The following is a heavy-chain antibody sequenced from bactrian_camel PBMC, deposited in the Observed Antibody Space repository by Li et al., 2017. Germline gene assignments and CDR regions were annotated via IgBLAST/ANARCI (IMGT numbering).Heavy chain of an antibody. D-gene: IGHD3*01. V-gene: IGHV3S55*01. J-gene: IGHJ6*01. CDR2: IDGYGTR. Sequence: QLVESGGGSVQDGESLRLSCVVSGNGRYCMGWFRQAPGKEREEVARIDGYGTRTYAVSVKGRFAITRDNAKNILYLQMNSLKPEDTAMYYCAAALGYGCSSVFSYWGRGTQVTVS. CDR3: AAALGYGCSSVFSY. CDR1: GNGRYC.